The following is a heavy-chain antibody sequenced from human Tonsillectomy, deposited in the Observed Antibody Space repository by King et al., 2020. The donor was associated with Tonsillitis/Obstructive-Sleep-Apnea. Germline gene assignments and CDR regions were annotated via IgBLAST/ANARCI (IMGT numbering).Heavy chain of an antibody. J-gene: IGHJ4*02. Sequence: QLQASGPGLVKPSETLSLPCTVSGGSISSYYWSWIRQPPGKGLAWIGYIYYSGSTNYNPSLKSRVTISVDTSKNQFSLKLSSVTAADTAVYYCARGGYSYGAFDYWGQGTLVTVSS. CDR2: IYYSGST. D-gene: IGHD5-18*01. V-gene: IGHV4-59*01. CDR1: GGSISSYY. CDR3: ARGGYSYGAFDY.